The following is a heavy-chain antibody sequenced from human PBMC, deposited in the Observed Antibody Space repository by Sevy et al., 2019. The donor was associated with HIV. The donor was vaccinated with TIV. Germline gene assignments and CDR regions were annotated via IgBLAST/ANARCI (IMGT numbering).Heavy chain of an antibody. CDR3: AREAEYYYDSSGYQYYFDY. CDR1: GFTFSSYW. D-gene: IGHD3-22*01. CDR2: IKQDGSEK. V-gene: IGHV3-7*01. J-gene: IGHJ4*02. Sequence: GGSLRLSCAASGFTFSSYWMSWVRQAPGKGLEWVANIKQDGSEKNNVDSVKGRFTISRDKAKISLYLQMNSRTAEDTAVYYCAREAEYYYDSSGYQYYFDYWGQGTLVTVSS.